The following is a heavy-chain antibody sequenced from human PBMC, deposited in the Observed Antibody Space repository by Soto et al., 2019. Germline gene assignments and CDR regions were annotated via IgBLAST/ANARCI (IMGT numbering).Heavy chain of an antibody. Sequence: QVQLQESGPGLVKPSQTLSLTCTVSGGSISSGGYYWSWIRQHPGKGLEWIGYIYYSGSTYYNPSPKRRVTISVDTSKNQFALKLSSVTAADTAVYYCATYPGTTPVGYYYGMDVWGQGTTVTVSS. CDR2: IYYSGST. CDR3: ATYPGTTPVGYYYGMDV. CDR1: GGSISSGGYY. D-gene: IGHD1-1*01. V-gene: IGHV4-31*03. J-gene: IGHJ6*02.